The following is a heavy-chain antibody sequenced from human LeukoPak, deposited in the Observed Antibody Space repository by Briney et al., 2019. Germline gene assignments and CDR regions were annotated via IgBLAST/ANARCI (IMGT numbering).Heavy chain of an antibody. J-gene: IGHJ4*02. V-gene: IGHV4-59*08. D-gene: IGHD6-19*01. CDR1: GGSIRSYY. Sequence: PSETLSLTCTVSGGSIRSYYWSWIRQPPGKGLERIGYIYYSGTTNYNPSLKSRVTISVDTSKDQFSLKLTSVTAADTAVYYCARGYSNGWNYFDYWGQGTLVTVSS. CDR3: ARGYSNGWNYFDY. CDR2: IYYSGTT.